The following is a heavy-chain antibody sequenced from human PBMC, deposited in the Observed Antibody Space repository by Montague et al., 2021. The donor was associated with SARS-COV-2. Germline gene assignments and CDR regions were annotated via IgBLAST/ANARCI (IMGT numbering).Heavy chain of an antibody. V-gene: IGHV4-4*02. CDR3: ASHPVWQQLCT. J-gene: IGHJ5*02. CDR1: GASLASGYW. CDR2: IHHNGGS. D-gene: IGHD1-1*01. Sequence: SETLSLTCAVSGASLASGYWWSWVRQSPGKGLEWIAEIHHNGGSNYNPSLVSRVTIFLDHSKNHLTLTLSSVTAADTAMYYCASHPVWQQLCTWGQGTLVTVSA.